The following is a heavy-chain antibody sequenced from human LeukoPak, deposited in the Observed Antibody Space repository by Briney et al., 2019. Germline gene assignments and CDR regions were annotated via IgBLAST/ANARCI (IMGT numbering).Heavy chain of an antibody. V-gene: IGHV4-59*01. J-gene: IGHJ6*03. D-gene: IGHD3-22*01. Sequence: SETLSLTCAVYGGSFSGYYWSWIRQPPGKGLEWIGYIYYSGSTNYNPSLKSRVTISVDTSKNQFSLKLSSVTAADTAVYYCARGGYYYPYYYYYYMDVWGKGTTVTVSS. CDR2: IYYSGST. CDR3: ARGGYYYPYYYYYYMDV. CDR1: GGSFSGYY.